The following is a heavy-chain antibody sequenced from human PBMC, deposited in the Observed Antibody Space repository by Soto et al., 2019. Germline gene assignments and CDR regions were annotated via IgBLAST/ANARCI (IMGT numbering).Heavy chain of an antibody. CDR3: AKTRTGIAVAGPYYFDY. D-gene: IGHD6-19*01. Sequence: GGSLRLSCAASGFTFSSYAMSWVRQAPGKGLEWVSAISGSGGTKYHADSVKGRFTISRDNSKNKLYLQMNSLRAEDTAVYYCAKTRTGIAVAGPYYFDYWGQGTLVTVSS. V-gene: IGHV3-23*01. J-gene: IGHJ4*02. CDR1: GFTFSSYA. CDR2: ISGSGGTK.